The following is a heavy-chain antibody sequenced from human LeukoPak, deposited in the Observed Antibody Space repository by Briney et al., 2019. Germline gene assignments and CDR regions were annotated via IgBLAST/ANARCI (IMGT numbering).Heavy chain of an antibody. V-gene: IGHV3-21*01. Sequence: PGGSLRLSCAASGFTFSSYSMNWVRQAPGKGLEWVSSISSSSSYLYYADSVKGRFTISRDNAKNSLYLQMNSLRAEDTAVYYCARVPELRGPWYYYYMDVWGKGTTVTVSS. J-gene: IGHJ6*03. D-gene: IGHD1-26*01. CDR2: ISSSSSYL. CDR1: GFTFSSYS. CDR3: ARVPELRGPWYYYYMDV.